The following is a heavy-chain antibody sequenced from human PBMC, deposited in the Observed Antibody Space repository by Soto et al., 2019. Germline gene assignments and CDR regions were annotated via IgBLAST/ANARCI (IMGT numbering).Heavy chain of an antibody. V-gene: IGHV1-3*01. Sequence: GASVKVSCKASGYTFTSYAMHWVRQAPGQRLEWMGWINAGNGNTKYSQKFQGRVTITRDTSASTAYMELSSLRSEDTAVYYCARGYDILTGDYGMDVWGQGTTVTVS. CDR2: INAGNGNT. CDR1: GYTFTSYA. D-gene: IGHD3-9*01. CDR3: ARGYDILTGDYGMDV. J-gene: IGHJ6*02.